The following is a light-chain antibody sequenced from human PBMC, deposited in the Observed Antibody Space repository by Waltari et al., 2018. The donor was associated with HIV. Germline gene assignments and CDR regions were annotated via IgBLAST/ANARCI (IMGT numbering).Light chain of an antibody. Sequence: DIQMTQSPSSLSASVGDTVTITCRASQSISSFLNWYQQKPGKAPKVLIFAASSLQSGVPSRFSGSGSGTDFTLTISSLQPEDFATYYCQQSYSTVYTFGQGTKPEIK. CDR1: QSISSF. CDR3: QQSYSTVYT. CDR2: AAS. V-gene: IGKV1-39*01. J-gene: IGKJ2*01.